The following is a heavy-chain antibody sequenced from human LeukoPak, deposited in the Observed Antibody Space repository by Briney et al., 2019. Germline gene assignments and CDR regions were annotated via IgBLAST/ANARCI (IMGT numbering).Heavy chain of an antibody. CDR2: INPNSGGT. V-gene: IGHV1-2*02. Sequence: GASVKVSCKASGYTFTGYYMHWVRQAPGQGLEWMGWINPNSGGTNYAQKFQGRVTMTRDTSISTAYMELSRLRSDDTAVYYCARDPREGYYYYYMDVWGKGTTVTISS. CDR3: ARDPREGYYYYYMDV. J-gene: IGHJ6*03. CDR1: GYTFTGYY.